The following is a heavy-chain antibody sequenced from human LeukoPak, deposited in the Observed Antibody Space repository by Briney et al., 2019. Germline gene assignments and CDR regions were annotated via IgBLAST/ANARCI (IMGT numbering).Heavy chain of an antibody. J-gene: IGHJ4*02. Sequence: SETLSLTCTVSGGSISSSSYYWGWIRQPPGKGLEWIGSIYYSGSTYYNPSLKSRVTISVDTSKDQFSLKLSSVTAADTAVYYCASGQVLFIFSSSWDGSFDYWGQGTLVTVSS. CDR2: IYYSGST. V-gene: IGHV4-39*01. D-gene: IGHD6-13*01. CDR3: ASGQVLFIFSSSWDGSFDY. CDR1: GGSISSSSYY.